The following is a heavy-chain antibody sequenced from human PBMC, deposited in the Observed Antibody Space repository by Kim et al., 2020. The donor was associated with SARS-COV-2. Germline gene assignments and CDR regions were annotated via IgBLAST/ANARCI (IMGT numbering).Heavy chain of an antibody. Sequence: GGSLRLSCAASGFTFSSYEMNWVRQAPGKGLEWVSYISSSGSTIYYADSVKGRFTISRDNAKNSLYLQMNSLRAEDTAVYYCARDGYDSSGYLVFQHWGQGTLVTVSS. D-gene: IGHD3-22*01. V-gene: IGHV3-48*03. J-gene: IGHJ1*01. CDR2: ISSSGSTI. CDR1: GFTFSSYE. CDR3: ARDGYDSSGYLVFQH.